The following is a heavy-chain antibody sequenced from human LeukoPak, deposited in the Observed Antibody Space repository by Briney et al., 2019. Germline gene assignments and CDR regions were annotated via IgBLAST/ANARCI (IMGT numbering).Heavy chain of an antibody. CDR2: IIPILGIA. J-gene: IGHJ6*02. V-gene: IGHV1-69*04. D-gene: IGHD6-6*01. Sequence: SVKVSCKASGGTFSSYAISWVRQAPGQGLEWMGRIIPILGIANYAQKFQGRVTITADKSTSTAYMELSSLRSEDTAVYCCARGRYSSSSGPRYGMDVWGQGTTVTVSS. CDR3: ARGRYSSSSGPRYGMDV. CDR1: GGTFSSYA.